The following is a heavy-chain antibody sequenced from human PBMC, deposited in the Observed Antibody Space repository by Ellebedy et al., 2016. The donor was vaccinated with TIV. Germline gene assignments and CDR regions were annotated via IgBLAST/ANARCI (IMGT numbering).Heavy chain of an antibody. J-gene: IGHJ2*01. Sequence: PGGSLRLSCAASGFPFSSYSMNWVRQAPGKGLEWLSYISRDGGATYYAGSVRGRFTISRDNVKNSMFLQMNSLRDDDTAVYSCARDQHFAFDVWGRGTLVTVSS. V-gene: IGHV3-48*02. CDR2: ISRDGGAT. CDR1: GFPFSSYS. D-gene: IGHD2/OR15-2a*01. CDR3: ARDQHFAFDV.